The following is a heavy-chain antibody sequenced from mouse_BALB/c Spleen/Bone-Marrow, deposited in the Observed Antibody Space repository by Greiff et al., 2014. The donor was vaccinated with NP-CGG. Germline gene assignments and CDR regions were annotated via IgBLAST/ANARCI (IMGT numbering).Heavy chain of an antibody. J-gene: IGHJ4*01. CDR2: ISNGGGST. Sequence: EVKVEESGGGLVQPGGSLKLSCAASGFIFSSYTMSWVRQTPEKRLEWVAYISNGGGSTYYPDTVKGRFTISRDNAKNTLYLQMSSRKSEETAMYYCARHGYDGSRAMDYWGQGTSVTVSS. D-gene: IGHD1-1*01. CDR3: ARHGYDGSRAMDY. CDR1: GFIFSSYT. V-gene: IGHV5-12-2*01.